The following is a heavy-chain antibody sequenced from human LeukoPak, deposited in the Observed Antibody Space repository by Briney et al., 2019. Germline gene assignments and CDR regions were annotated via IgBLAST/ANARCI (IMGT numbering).Heavy chain of an antibody. D-gene: IGHD6-13*01. J-gene: IGHJ4*02. CDR3: AGDLSTAADDY. CDR1: GFTFSNYH. Sequence: GGSLRLSCAASGFTFSNYHMNWVRQARGKGLEWVSYISSSSTTVYYADSVRGRFTISRDNAKNSLFLQMNSLRVEDTAVYYCAGDLSTAADDYWGQGTLVTVSS. CDR2: ISSSSTTV. V-gene: IGHV3-48*04.